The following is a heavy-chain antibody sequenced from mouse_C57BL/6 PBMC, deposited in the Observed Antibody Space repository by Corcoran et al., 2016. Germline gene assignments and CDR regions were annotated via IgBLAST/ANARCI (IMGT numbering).Heavy chain of an antibody. V-gene: IGHV1-19*01. CDR1: GYTFTDYY. J-gene: IGHJ4*01. CDR3: ARFDGYSYAMDY. CDR2: INPYNGGT. D-gene: IGHD2-3*01. Sequence: EVQLQQSGPVLVKPGASVKMSCKASGYTFTDYYMNWVKQSHGKSLEWIGVINPYNGGTSYNQKFKGKATLTVDKSSSTAYMELNSLTSEDSAVYYCARFDGYSYAMDYWGQGTSVTVSS.